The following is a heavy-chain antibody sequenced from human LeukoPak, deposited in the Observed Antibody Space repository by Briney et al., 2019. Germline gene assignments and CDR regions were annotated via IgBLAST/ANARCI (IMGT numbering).Heavy chain of an antibody. CDR2: ISYDGSNK. D-gene: IGHD1-26*01. CDR3: AKGTRASFDY. CDR1: GFTFSSYG. Sequence: PGGSLRLSCAASGFTFSSYGMHWVRQAPGKGLEWVAVISYDGSNKYYADSVKGRFTISRDNSKSTLYLQMNSLRAEDTAVYYCAKGTRASFDYWGQGTLVTVSS. J-gene: IGHJ4*02. V-gene: IGHV3-30*18.